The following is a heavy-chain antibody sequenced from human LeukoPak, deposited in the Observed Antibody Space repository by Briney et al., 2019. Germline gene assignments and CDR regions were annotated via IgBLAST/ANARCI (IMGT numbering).Heavy chain of an antibody. CDR1: GGSFSGYY. J-gene: IGHJ4*02. CDR3: ARGEDTAMVFDY. D-gene: IGHD5-18*01. V-gene: IGHV4-34*01. CDR2: INHSGST. Sequence: SETLSLTCAVYGGSFSGYYWSWIRQPPGKGLEWIGEINHSGSTNYNPSLKSRATISVDTSKNQFSLKLSSVTAADTAVYYCARGEDTAMVFDYWGQGTLVPVSS.